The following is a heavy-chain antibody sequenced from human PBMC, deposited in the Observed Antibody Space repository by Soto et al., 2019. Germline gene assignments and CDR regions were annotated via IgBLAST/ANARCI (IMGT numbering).Heavy chain of an antibody. J-gene: IGHJ5*02. CDR2: IISSSRYI. V-gene: IGHV3-21*01. D-gene: IGHD6-19*01. Sequence: GGSLRLSCAASGFTFSSYSMNWVCQAPGKGLEWGSSIISSSRYIYYEDSGKGRCTISRDNAKNSLYLHMNSLRDEDMAVFYCARDRRPGAGIIIPYIWFDPWGQGTLVNVSS. CDR3: ARDRRPGAGIIIPYIWFDP. CDR1: GFTFSSYS.